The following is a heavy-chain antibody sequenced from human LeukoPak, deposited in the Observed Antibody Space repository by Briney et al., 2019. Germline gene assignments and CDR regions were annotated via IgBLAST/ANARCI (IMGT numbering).Heavy chain of an antibody. V-gene: IGHV1-69*04. CDR2: IIPSVGVA. Sequence: SVKVSCKASGGTFNTFDINWVRQAPGQGLEWMGRIIPSVGVANYARKFQGRVTITADESTSTVYMELSSLRSEDTAVYYCARDGRYFYDGNTYDAFDFWGQGTMVTVSA. J-gene: IGHJ3*01. CDR1: GGTFNTFD. CDR3: ARDGRYFYDGNTYDAFDF. D-gene: IGHD3-22*01.